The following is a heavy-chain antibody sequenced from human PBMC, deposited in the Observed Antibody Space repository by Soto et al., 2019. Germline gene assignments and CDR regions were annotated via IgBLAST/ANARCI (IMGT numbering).Heavy chain of an antibody. CDR2: IYDSESA. CDR1: GESISSGGYY. Sequence: QVQLQESGPGLVKPSQTLSLTCNVSGESISSGGYYWSWIRHHPGKGLEWIGYIYDSESAYYNPSLKSRVTISMDTSKNHFAMRLSSVTAADTAVYYCARASSSSSAADYWGQGTLFTVSS. J-gene: IGHJ4*02. D-gene: IGHD6-6*01. V-gene: IGHV4-31*03. CDR3: ARASSSSSAADY.